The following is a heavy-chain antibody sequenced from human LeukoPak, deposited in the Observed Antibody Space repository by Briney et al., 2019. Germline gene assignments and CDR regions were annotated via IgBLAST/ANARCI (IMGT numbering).Heavy chain of an antibody. Sequence: SGPTLVKPTQTLTLTCTFSGFSLSTSGVAVGWIRQPPGKALEWLALVYWDDDKRYSPSLKSRLTITKDTSKNQVVLTMTNMDPVDTATYYCAHSKVPAAMRAASDYWGQGTLVTVSS. CDR2: VYWDDDK. CDR3: AHSKVPAAMRAASDY. D-gene: IGHD2-2*01. CDR1: GFSLSTSGVA. J-gene: IGHJ4*02. V-gene: IGHV2-5*02.